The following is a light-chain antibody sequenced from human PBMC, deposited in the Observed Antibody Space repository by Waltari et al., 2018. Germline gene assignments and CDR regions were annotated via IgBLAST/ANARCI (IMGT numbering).Light chain of an antibody. CDR1: NYNSGNTF. Sequence: QSVLSQPPSASGTPGQRVTIHCTGSNYNSGNTFVHWYHQLPGTAPKLLIYRNNQRPSGVPARFSGSKSGTSASLAISGLRSEDEADYYCASWDGSLGGVIFGGGTKLTVL. V-gene: IGLV1-47*01. CDR3: ASWDGSLGGVI. J-gene: IGLJ2*01. CDR2: RNN.